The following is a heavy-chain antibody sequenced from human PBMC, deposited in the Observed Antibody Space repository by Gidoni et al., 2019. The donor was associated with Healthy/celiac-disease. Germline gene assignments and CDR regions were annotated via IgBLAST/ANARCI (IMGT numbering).Heavy chain of an antibody. CDR2: IRSSCSYI. CDR1: GFTFRRHS. CDR3: ARDRVRGGAAAGGDYYGMDV. Sequence: EVQLVESVGGLVKPGGSLRLSCAASGFTFRRHSMNWVRQAPGKGLEWVSSIRSSCSYIYYADSVKGRFTISRYNAKNSLYLQMNSLRAEDTAVYYCARDRVRGGAAAGGDYYGMDVWGQGTTVTVSS. V-gene: IGHV3-21*06. D-gene: IGHD6-13*01. J-gene: IGHJ6*02.